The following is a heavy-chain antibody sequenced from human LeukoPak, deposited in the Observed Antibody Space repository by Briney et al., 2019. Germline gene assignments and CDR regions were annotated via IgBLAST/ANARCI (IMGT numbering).Heavy chain of an antibody. D-gene: IGHD2-15*01. CDR3: ARGWGERGKCRGGTCNNPQFDY. CDR1: GFTFDYYW. J-gene: IGHJ4*01. V-gene: IGHV3-7*01. CDR2: IKESGSEK. Sequence: GGSLRPSCAASGFTFDYYWMTWVRQAPGKGLEWLANIKESGSEKYYVDSVKGRFTISRDNAKNSLYLQMNSLREDTAVYYCARGWGERGKCRGGTCNNPQFDYWGRGTLVTVSS.